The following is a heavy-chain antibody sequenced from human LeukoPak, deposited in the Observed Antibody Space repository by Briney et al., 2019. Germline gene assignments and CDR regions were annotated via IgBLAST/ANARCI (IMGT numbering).Heavy chain of an antibody. CDR2: IYYSGST. CDR1: GGSISSSRYY. D-gene: IGHD3-3*01. V-gene: IGHV4-39*01. J-gene: IGHJ5*02. Sequence: SETLSLTCTVSGGSISSSRYYWGWIRQPPGKGLEWIGSIYYSGSTYYNPSLKSRVTISVDTSKNQFSLKLSSVTAADTAVYYCARHSGDLGGFLEWTVNWFDPWGQGTLVTVSS. CDR3: ARHSGDLGGFLEWTVNWFDP.